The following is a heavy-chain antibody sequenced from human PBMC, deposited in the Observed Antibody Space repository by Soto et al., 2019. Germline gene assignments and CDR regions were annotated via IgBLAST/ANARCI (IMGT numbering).Heavy chain of an antibody. CDR2: IKRKTDGGTT. V-gene: IGHV3-15*01. D-gene: IGHD5-12*01. CDR3: TTPGADIVATIAHY. CDR1: GFTFSNAW. J-gene: IGHJ4*02. Sequence: EVQLVESGGGLVKPGGSLRLSCAASGFTFSNAWMNWVRQAPGKGLEWVGRIKRKTDGGTTDYAAPVKGRFSISRDDSKNTLYLQMNSLKTEDTAVYYCTTPGADIVATIAHYWGQGTLVTVSS.